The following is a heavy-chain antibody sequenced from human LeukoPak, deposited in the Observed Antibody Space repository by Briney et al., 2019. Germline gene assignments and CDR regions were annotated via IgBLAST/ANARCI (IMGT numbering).Heavy chain of an antibody. CDR3: AKGTAARPHAFDI. CDR2: INRNGGST. J-gene: IGHJ3*02. Sequence: GGSLRLSCEGSGFTFDDYGMSWVRQPPGKGLEWVSGINRNGGSTDYADSVKGRFTISRDNAKNSHFLQMSSLRVDDTALYYCAKGTAARPHAFDIWGQGTMVTVSS. D-gene: IGHD6-6*01. CDR1: GFTFDDYG. V-gene: IGHV3-20*04.